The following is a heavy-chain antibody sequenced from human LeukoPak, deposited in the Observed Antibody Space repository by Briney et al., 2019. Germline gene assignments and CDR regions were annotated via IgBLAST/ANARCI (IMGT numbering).Heavy chain of an antibody. D-gene: IGHD3-22*01. CDR2: ISGSGGST. J-gene: IGHJ4*02. CDR1: GFTFSSYA. CDR3: AKDDSSGYYYFDY. V-gene: IGHV3-23*01. Sequence: PGGSLRLYCAASGFTFSSYAMSWVRQAPGKGLEWVSAISGSGGSTYYADSVKGRFTISRDNSKNTLYLQMNSLRAEDTAVYYCAKDDSSGYYYFDYWGQGTLVTVSS.